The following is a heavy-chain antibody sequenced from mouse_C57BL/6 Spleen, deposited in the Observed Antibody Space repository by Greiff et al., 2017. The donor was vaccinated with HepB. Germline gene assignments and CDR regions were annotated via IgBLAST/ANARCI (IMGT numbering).Heavy chain of an antibody. CDR1: GYAFSSSW. J-gene: IGHJ4*01. CDR3: ARRGKGDAMDY. V-gene: IGHV1-82*01. CDR2: IYPGDGDT. Sequence: QVQLKQSGPELVKPGASVKISCKASGYAFSSSWMNWVKQRPGKGLEWIGRIYPGDGDTNYNGKFKGKATLTADKSSSTAYMQLSSLTSEDSAVYFCARRGKGDAMDYWGQGTSVTVSS.